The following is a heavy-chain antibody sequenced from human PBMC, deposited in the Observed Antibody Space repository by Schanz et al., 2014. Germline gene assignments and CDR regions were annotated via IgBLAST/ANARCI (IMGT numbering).Heavy chain of an antibody. CDR1: GFTVSSNY. CDR2: IYSDGRT. J-gene: IGHJ4*02. Sequence: EVQLVESGGGLIQPGGSLRLSCVASGFTVSSNYMSWVRQAPGKGLEWVSVIYSDGRTYYGDSVKGRFTISRDNTKNSVFLQMSSLRVEDTAVYYCARDLGSYRYWGQGTLVTVSS. CDR3: ARDLGSYRY. V-gene: IGHV3-53*01.